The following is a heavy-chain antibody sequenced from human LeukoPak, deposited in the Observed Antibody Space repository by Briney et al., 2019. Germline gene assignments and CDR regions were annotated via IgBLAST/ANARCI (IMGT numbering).Heavy chain of an antibody. J-gene: IGHJ5*02. Sequence: GESLRLTCAASGFTFSSYSLNWGRQAPGKGLEWVSFISRSSSTIYYADSVKGRFTISRDNAKNSLYLQMNSLRDEDTAVYYCARDRTNYDFWSGYYSHPYNWFDPWGQGTLVTVSS. CDR2: ISRSSSTI. CDR3: ARDRTNYDFWSGYYSHPYNWFDP. V-gene: IGHV3-48*02. CDR1: GFTFSSYS. D-gene: IGHD3-3*01.